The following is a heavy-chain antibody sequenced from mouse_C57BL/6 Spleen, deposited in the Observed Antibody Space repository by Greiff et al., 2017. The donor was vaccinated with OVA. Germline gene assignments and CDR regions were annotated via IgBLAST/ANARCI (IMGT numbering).Heavy chain of an antibody. CDR1: GFTFSYAW. CDR2: IRNKATYHAT. Sequence: EVQLQQSGGGLVQPGGSMKLSCAASGFTFSYAWMDWVRQSPETGLEWVAEIRNKATYHATYYAESVKVRFTISRDDSKSSVYLQMNSLRTEDTVIYYCTPIYDGFLFAYWGQGTLGTVSA. V-gene: IGHV6-6*01. J-gene: IGHJ3*01. D-gene: IGHD2-3*01. CDR3: TPIYDGFLFAY.